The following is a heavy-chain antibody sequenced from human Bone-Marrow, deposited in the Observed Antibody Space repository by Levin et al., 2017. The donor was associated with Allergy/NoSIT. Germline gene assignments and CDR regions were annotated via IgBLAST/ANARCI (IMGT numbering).Heavy chain of an antibody. CDR1: GFTFSDYY. CDR3: TSPIRMGELSSDH. CDR2: ISSTSNYI. V-gene: IGHV3-11*03. D-gene: IGHD3-16*02. Sequence: SCAASGFTFSDYYMSWIRQAPGKGLEWVSYISSTSNYINYADSVKGRFTISRDNAKNSLFLQMHSLRADDTAVYYCTSPIRMGELSSDHWGQGTLVTVSS. J-gene: IGHJ4*02.